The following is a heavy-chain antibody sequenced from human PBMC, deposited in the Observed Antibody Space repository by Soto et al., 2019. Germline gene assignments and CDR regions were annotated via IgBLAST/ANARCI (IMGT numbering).Heavy chain of an antibody. J-gene: IGHJ4*02. CDR2: ISSDGSST. CDR3: ARGAYRYFDY. Sequence: SCKASGGTFSSYAMHWIRQAPGKAPEWVALISSDGSSTLYADSVRGRFTISRDNSRDTLYLQLNSLRPDDTAVFSCARGAYRYFDYWGQGTLVTVSS. V-gene: IGHV3-30-3*01. D-gene: IGHD4-4*01. CDR1: GGTFSSYA.